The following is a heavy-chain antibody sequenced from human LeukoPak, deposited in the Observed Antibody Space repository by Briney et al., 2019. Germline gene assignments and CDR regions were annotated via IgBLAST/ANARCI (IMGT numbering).Heavy chain of an antibody. CDR2: IYYSGST. J-gene: IGHJ4*02. CDR1: GGSISSYY. CDR3: AREMAYGGIDY. V-gene: IGHV4-59*01. Sequence: KPSETLSLTCTVSGGSISSYYWSWIRQPPGKGLEWIGYIYYSGSTNYNPSLKSRVTISVDTSKNQFSLKLSSVTAADTAVYYCAREMAYGGIDYWGRGTLVTVSS. D-gene: IGHD3-16*01.